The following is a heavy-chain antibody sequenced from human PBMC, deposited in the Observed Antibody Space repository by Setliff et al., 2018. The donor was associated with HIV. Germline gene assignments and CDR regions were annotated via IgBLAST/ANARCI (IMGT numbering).Heavy chain of an antibody. D-gene: IGHD2-2*01. CDR3: ARGYCSSTTCLYYFDY. Sequence: LRLSCAASGFTFSSYSMNWVRQAPGKGLEWVSSISSSSSYIYYADSVEGRFTISRDNAKNSLYLQTNSLRAEDTAVYYCARGYCSSTTCLYYFDYWGQGTLVTVSS. J-gene: IGHJ4*02. CDR2: ISSSSSYI. CDR1: GFTFSSYS. V-gene: IGHV3-21*01.